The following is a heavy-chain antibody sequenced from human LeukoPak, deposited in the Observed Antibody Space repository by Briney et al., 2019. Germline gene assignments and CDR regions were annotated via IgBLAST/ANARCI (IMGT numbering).Heavy chain of an antibody. D-gene: IGHD7-27*01. CDR2: IYYSGST. V-gene: IGHV4-59*01. J-gene: IGHJ4*02. CDR3: AVASRTGDHIVDY. CDR1: GGSISSYY. Sequence: SETLSLTCTVSGGSISSYYWSWIRQPPGKGLEWIGYIYYSGSTNYNPSLKSRVTISVDTSKNQFSLKLSSVTAADTAVYYCAVASRTGDHIVDYWGGGTLVTVSS.